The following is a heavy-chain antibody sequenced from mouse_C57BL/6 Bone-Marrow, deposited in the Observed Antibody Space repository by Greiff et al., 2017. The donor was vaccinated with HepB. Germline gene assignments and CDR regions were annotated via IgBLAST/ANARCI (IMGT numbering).Heavy chain of an antibody. J-gene: IGHJ3*01. V-gene: IGHV1-54*01. CDR2: INPGSGGT. CDR1: GYAFTNYL. CDR3: ARDNTTVGFAY. D-gene: IGHD1-1*01. Sequence: QVQLQQSGAELVRPGTSVKVSCKASGYAFTNYLIEWVKQRPGQGLEWIGVINPGSGGTNYNEKFKGKATLTADKSSSTAYMQLSSLTSEDSAVYFCARDNTTVGFAYWGQGTLVTVSA.